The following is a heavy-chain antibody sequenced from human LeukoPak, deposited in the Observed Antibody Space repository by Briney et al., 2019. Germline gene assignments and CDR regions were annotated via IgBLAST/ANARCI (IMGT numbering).Heavy chain of an antibody. J-gene: IGHJ4*02. V-gene: IGHV4-30-2*01. CDR1: GGSISSGGYS. CDR3: ARVGYSYGYYYFDY. CDR2: IYHSGST. D-gene: IGHD5-18*01. Sequence: SQTLSLTCAVSGGSISSGGYSWSWIRQPPGKGLKWIGYIYHSGSTYYNPSLKSRVTISVDRSKNQFSLKLSSVTAADTAVYYCARVGYSYGYYYFDYWGQGTLVTVSS.